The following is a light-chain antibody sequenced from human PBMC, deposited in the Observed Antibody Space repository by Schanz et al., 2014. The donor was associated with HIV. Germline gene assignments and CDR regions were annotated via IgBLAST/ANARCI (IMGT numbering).Light chain of an antibody. J-gene: IGKJ1*01. CDR3: QQYNNYPLT. CDR2: QAS. CDR1: QSISSW. Sequence: DIQMTQSPSTLSASVGARVTITCRASQSISSWLAWFQQKPGKAPKLLIYQASFLESGVPSRFSGSGSGTDFTLTISSLQPEDFATYYCQQYNNYPLTFGLGTKVAIK. V-gene: IGKV1-5*03.